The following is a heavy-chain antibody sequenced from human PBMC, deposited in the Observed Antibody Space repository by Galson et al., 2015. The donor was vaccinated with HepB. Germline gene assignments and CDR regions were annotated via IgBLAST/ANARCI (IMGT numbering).Heavy chain of an antibody. J-gene: IGHJ4*02. V-gene: IGHV1-3*01. Sequence: SVTVSCKASGYTFTSYAMHWVRQAPGQRLEWMGWINAGNGNTKYSQKFQGRVTITRDTSASTAYMELSSLRSEDTAVYYCARMGEYYYDSSGYLMDYWGQGTLVTVSS. D-gene: IGHD3-22*01. CDR3: ARMGEYYYDSSGYLMDY. CDR2: INAGNGNT. CDR1: GYTFTSYA.